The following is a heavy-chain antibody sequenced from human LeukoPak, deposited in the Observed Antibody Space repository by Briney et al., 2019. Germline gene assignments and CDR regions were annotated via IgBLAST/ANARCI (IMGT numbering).Heavy chain of an antibody. D-gene: IGHD4-23*01. CDR1: GFTFSSYA. Sequence: GGSLRLSCAASGFTFSSYAMSWVRQAPGKGLEWVSAISGSGGSTYYADSVKGRFTISRGNSKDTLYLQMNSLRAEDTAVYYCANLVTTVVTPDFVWGQGTLVTVSS. J-gene: IGHJ4*02. CDR3: ANLVTTVVTPDFV. V-gene: IGHV3-23*01. CDR2: ISGSGGST.